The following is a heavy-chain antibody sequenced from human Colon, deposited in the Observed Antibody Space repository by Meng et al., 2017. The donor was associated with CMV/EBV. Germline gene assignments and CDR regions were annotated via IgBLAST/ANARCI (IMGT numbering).Heavy chain of an antibody. CDR3: ARGGRIGPRPGLIDP. D-gene: IGHD1-26*01. V-gene: IGHV4-34*01. CDR2: INDGGRT. J-gene: IGHJ5*02. Sequence: HGVAGRFMPAETLSLTCGVCRACVVGYHWSEIRQAPGKGLAWIGEINDGGRTNCNPSLKSRVTISRDTSTNQFFLNVASVSVADTAVYYCARGGRIGPRPGLIDPWGQGILVTVSS. CDR1: RACVVGYH.